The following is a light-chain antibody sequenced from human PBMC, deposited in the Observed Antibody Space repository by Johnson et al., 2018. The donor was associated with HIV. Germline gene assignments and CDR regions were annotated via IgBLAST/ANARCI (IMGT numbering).Light chain of an antibody. Sequence: QSVLTQPPSVSAAPGQKVTISCSGSSSNIGNNYVSWYRQLPGTAPKLLIYENNKRPSGIPDRFSGSKSGTSATLGITGVQTGDEADYYCGTWDNSLSNGGVFGTGTKVTVL. J-gene: IGLJ1*01. V-gene: IGLV1-51*02. CDR3: GTWDNSLSNGGV. CDR2: ENN. CDR1: SSNIGNNY.